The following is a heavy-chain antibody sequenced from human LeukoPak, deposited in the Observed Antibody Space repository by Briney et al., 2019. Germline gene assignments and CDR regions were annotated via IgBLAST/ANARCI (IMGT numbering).Heavy chain of an antibody. CDR3: ARVVFVPAAIGVYYFDY. V-gene: IGHV1-24*01. CDR2: FDPEDGET. J-gene: IGHJ4*02. CDR1: GYTLTELT. D-gene: IGHD2-2*02. Sequence: GASVRVSCKVSGYTLTELTMHWVRQAPGKGLEWMGGFDPEDGETIYAQKFQGRVTMTTDTSTSTAYMELRSLRSDDTAVYYCARVVFVPAAIGVYYFDYWGQGTLVTVSS.